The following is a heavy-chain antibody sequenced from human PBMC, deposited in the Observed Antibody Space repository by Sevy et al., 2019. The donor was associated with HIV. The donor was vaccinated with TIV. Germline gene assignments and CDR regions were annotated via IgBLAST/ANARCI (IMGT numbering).Heavy chain of an antibody. V-gene: IGHV3-15*01. CDR1: GFIFSNAW. Sequence: GGSLRLSCAASGFIFSNAWMSWVRQAPGKGLEWVGRIKRKTDGGTTDYAAPVRGRFTISRDDSRNTLYRQMNSLKTEDTTVYYCTTGGVFGSYYNNYHMDVWGKGTPVTVSS. CDR3: TTGGVFGSYYNNYHMDV. J-gene: IGHJ6*03. D-gene: IGHD3-10*01. CDR2: IKRKTDGGTT.